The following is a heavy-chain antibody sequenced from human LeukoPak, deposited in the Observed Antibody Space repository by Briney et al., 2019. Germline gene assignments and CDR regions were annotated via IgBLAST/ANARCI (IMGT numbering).Heavy chain of an antibody. V-gene: IGHV3-7*01. CDR1: AFTFSSYW. D-gene: IGHD5-18*01. CDR3: ARDVRGSVTSYFYYYMDV. J-gene: IGHJ6*03. Sequence: AGSLRLSCAASAFTFSSYWMSWVRQAPGKGLEWVANIKQDGSEKYSVDSVKGRFTISRDNAKNSLYLQMNSLRTEDTAVYYCARDVRGSVTSYFYYYMDVWGKGTTVTVSS. CDR2: IKQDGSEK.